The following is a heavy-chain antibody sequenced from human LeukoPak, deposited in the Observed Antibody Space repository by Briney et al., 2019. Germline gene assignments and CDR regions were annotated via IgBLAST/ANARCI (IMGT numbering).Heavy chain of an antibody. V-gene: IGHV3-21*01. CDR2: ISGSGSFI. J-gene: IGHJ4*02. D-gene: IGHD4-23*01. CDR1: GFTFSIYS. Sequence: GGSLRLSCAASGFTFSIYSMNWVRQAPGKGLEWVSSISGSGSFIYYADSVKGRFTISRDNAKNSLHLQMNSPRAEDTAIYYCASDYGGNSGTFDYWGQGTLVTVSS. CDR3: ASDYGGNSGTFDY.